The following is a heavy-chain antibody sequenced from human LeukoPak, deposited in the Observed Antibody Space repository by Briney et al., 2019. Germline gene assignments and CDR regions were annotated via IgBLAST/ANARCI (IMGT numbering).Heavy chain of an antibody. J-gene: IGHJ4*02. V-gene: IGHV4-39*07. CDR2: IYYSGST. D-gene: IGHD6-19*01. CDR3: AKHQAGIAVAGTSPFDY. Sequence: SETLSLTCTVSGGSISSSSYYWGWIRQPPGKGLEWIGSIYYSGSTYYNPSLKSRVTISVDTSKNQFSLKLSSVTAADTAVYYCAKHQAGIAVAGTSPFDYWGQGTLVTVSS. CDR1: GGSISSSSYY.